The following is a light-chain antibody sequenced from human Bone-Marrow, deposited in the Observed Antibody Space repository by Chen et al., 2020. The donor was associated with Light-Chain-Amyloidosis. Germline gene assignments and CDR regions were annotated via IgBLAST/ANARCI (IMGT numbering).Light chain of an antibody. CDR3: SSYTSSSTLDV. Sequence: QSALTQPASVSGSPGQSITISCTGTSSDVGGYNYVSWFQQHPGKAPKLMIYDVINRPSGVSNRFSGSKSGNTASLTISGLQAEDEADYYCSSYTSSSTLDVFGGGTKLTVL. CDR1: SSDVGGYNY. CDR2: DVI. V-gene: IGLV2-14*01. J-gene: IGLJ3*02.